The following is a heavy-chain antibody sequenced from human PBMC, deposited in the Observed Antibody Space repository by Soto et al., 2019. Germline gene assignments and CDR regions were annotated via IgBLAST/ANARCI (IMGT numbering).Heavy chain of an antibody. V-gene: IGHV3-23*01. Sequence: HPGGSLRLSCTASGFTFRHHAMSWIRQAPGKGLEWVSTISGSGAITHYADSVKGRFTISRDNSNDTLYLQMDNLRAEATATYYCARGARSGWY. J-gene: IGHJ2*01. D-gene: IGHD1-26*01. CDR1: GFTFRHHA. CDR2: ISGSGAIT. CDR3: ARGARSGWY.